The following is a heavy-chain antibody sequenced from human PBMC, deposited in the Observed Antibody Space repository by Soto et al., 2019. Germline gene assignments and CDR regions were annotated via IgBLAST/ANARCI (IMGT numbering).Heavy chain of an antibody. CDR2: IYYSGST. CDR3: ARQRLPCGIDV. D-gene: IGHD5-12*01. J-gene: IGHJ6*02. V-gene: IGHV4-30-4*01. Sequence: SETLSLTCTVSGGSISSGDYYWSWIRQPPGKGLEWIGYIYYSGSTYYNPSLKSRVTISVDTSKNQFSLKLSSVTAADTAVYYCARQRLPCGIDVWGQGTTVTVSS. CDR1: GGSISSGDYY.